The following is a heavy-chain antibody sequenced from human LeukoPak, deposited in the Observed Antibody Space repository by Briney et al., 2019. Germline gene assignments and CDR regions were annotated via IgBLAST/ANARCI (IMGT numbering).Heavy chain of an antibody. CDR1: GFTFDSYS. D-gene: IGHD3-10*01. J-gene: IGHJ4*02. Sequence: GGSLRLSCTASGFTFDSYSMHWVRQAPGKGLEWVSGISERGGSTNYADSVKGRFIISRDTSKNTVYLQMNSLRVEDTAVYFCAKRGIVIRAVIIIGFHKEAYYFDYWGQGILVTVSS. CDR2: ISERGGST. V-gene: IGHV3-23*01. CDR3: AKRGIVIRAVIIIGFHKEAYYFDY.